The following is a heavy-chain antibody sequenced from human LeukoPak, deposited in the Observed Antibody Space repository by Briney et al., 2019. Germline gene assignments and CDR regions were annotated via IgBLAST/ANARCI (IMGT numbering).Heavy chain of an antibody. Sequence: ASVKVSCKASGYTFTSYDINWVRQATGQGLEWMGWMNPNSGNTGYAQKFQGRVTMTRNTSTSTAYMELSSLRSEDTAVYYCARGTYYYDSSGLDAFDTWGQGTMVTVSS. V-gene: IGHV1-8*01. CDR2: MNPNSGNT. J-gene: IGHJ3*02. CDR3: ARGTYYYDSSGLDAFDT. CDR1: GYTFTSYD. D-gene: IGHD3-22*01.